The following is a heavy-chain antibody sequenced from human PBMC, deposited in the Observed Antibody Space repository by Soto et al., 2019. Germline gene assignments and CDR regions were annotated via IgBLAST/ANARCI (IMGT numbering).Heavy chain of an antibody. CDR1: GYTFTSYG. V-gene: IGHV1-18*01. CDR3: ARHGGLAPIWDYYYGMDV. J-gene: IGHJ6*02. D-gene: IGHD3-16*01. Sequence: QVQLVQSGAEVKKPGASVKVSCKASGYTFTSYGISWVRQAPGQGLEWMGWISAYNGNTNYAQKLQGRVTMTTDTXAXTXXRELRSLRADDTAVYYCARHGGLAPIWDYYYGMDVWGQGTTVTVSS. CDR2: ISAYNGNT.